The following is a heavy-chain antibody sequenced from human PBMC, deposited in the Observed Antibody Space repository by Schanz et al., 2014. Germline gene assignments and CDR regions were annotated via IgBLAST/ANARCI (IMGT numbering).Heavy chain of an antibody. CDR3: AKSQGSSFDS. CDR2: FNDGGVNK. V-gene: IGHV3-23*01. CDR1: GFSLDIFA. Sequence: EVHLLESGGGLVEPGGSLRLSCATSGFSLDIFAASWVRQAPGKGLEWVSSFNDGGVNKYYADSVKGRFTISSDNSKSTLYLQMSSLRAEDTAVYYCAKSQGSSFDSWGQGTLVTVSS. D-gene: IGHD6-13*01. J-gene: IGHJ4*02.